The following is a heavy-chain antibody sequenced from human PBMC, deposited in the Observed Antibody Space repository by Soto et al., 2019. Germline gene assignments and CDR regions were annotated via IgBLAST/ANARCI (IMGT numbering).Heavy chain of an antibody. CDR2: INAGNGNT. D-gene: IGHD2-15*01. CDR1: GYTFTSYA. V-gene: IGHV1-3*01. CDR3: ATPHTYCSGGSCSNWFDP. Sequence: ASVKVSCKASGYTFTSYAMHWVRPAPGQRLEWMGWINAGNGNTKYSQKFQGRVTITRDTSSSTAYMELSSLRSEDTAVYYCATPHTYCSGGSCSNWFDPWGQGTLVTVSS. J-gene: IGHJ5*02.